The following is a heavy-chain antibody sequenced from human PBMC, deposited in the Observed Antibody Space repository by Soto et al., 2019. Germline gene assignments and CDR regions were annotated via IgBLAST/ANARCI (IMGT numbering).Heavy chain of an antibody. CDR2: ISYDGSNK. J-gene: IGHJ6*02. D-gene: IGHD4-17*01. CDR3: AKETRDYGIYYYYYGMDV. CDR1: GFTFSSYG. V-gene: IGHV3-30*18. Sequence: GGPLRLSCAASGFTFSSYGMHWVRQAPGKGLEWVAVISYDGSNKYYADSVKGRFTISRDNSKNTLYLQMNSLRAEDTAVYYCAKETRDYGIYYYYYGMDVWGQGTTVTVSS.